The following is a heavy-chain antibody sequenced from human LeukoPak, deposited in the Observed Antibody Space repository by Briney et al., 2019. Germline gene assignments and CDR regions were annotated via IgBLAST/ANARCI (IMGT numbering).Heavy chain of an antibody. D-gene: IGHD3-22*01. CDR3: ARDSSSGYYYASSDY. J-gene: IGHJ4*02. CDR2: ISSSSSYI. V-gene: IGHV3-21*01. CDR1: GFTFSSYS. Sequence: GGSLRLSCAASGFTFSSYSMNWVRQAPGKGLEWVSSISSSSSYIYYADSVKGRFTISRDNAKNSLYLQMNSLRAEDTAVYYCARDSSSGYYYASSDYWGQGTLVTVPS.